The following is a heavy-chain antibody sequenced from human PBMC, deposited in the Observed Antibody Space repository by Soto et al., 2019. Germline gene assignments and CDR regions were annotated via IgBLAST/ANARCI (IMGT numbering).Heavy chain of an antibody. Sequence: GGSLRLSCAASGFPFSSYVMSWVRQAPGKGLEWVSGISGGGSNTFYADSVKGRFTISRDNSKNTLLLQMNSLGAEDTAVYYCAKHGNKYSSSLRGGYLVDWGQGIEVTVSS. CDR2: ISGGGSNT. D-gene: IGHD4-4*01. CDR3: AKHGNKYSSSLRGGYLVD. J-gene: IGHJ4*02. CDR1: GFPFSSYV. V-gene: IGHV3-23*01.